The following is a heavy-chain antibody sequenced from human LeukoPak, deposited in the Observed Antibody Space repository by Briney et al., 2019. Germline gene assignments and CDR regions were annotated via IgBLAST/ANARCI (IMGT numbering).Heavy chain of an antibody. J-gene: IGHJ4*02. Sequence: SETLSLTCTVSGGSISSGDYYWSWIRQAPGKGLEWIGYIYNSGSTHFNPSLKSRVTMSDDTSKNQSSLRLSSVTAADTAVYYCAAEEIVIVPTATNSYFDTWGQGILVTVSS. CDR1: GGSISSGDYY. CDR2: IYNSGST. CDR3: AAEEIVIVPTATNSYFDT. D-gene: IGHD2-2*01. V-gene: IGHV4-30-4*01.